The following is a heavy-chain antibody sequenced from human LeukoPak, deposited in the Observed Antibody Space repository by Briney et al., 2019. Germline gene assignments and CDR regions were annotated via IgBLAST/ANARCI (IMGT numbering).Heavy chain of an antibody. Sequence: GGSLRPSCAASGFTFSSYAMSWVRQAPGKGLEWVSAISGSGGSTYYADSVKGRFTISRDNSKNTLYLQMNSLRAEDTAVYYCAKDRRDCSSTSCYTEAHYFDYWGQGTLVTVSS. J-gene: IGHJ4*02. CDR2: ISGSGGST. D-gene: IGHD2-2*02. V-gene: IGHV3-23*01. CDR3: AKDRRDCSSTSCYTEAHYFDY. CDR1: GFTFSSYA.